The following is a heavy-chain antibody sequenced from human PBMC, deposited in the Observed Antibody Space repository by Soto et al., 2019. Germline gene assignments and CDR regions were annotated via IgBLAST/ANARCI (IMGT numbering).Heavy chain of an antibody. J-gene: IGHJ4*02. CDR1: GGSISSYY. D-gene: IGHD5-18*01. CDR3: ARVAPLDTAVDY. Sequence: PSETLSLTCTVSGGSISSYYWSWIRQPPGKGLEWIGYIYYSGSTNYNPSLQSRVTISVDTAKNQFSLKLSSVTAADTAVYYCARVAPLDTAVDYWGQGTLVTVSS. CDR2: IYYSGST. V-gene: IGHV4-59*01.